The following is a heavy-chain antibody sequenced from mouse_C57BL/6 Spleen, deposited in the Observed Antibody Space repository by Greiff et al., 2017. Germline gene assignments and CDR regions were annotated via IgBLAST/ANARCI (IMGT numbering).Heavy chain of an antibody. D-gene: IGHD1-1*01. CDR3: ARLLFDY. Sequence: DVMLVESGGGLVKPGGSLQLSCAASGFTFSDYGMHWVRQAPEKGLEWVAYISSGSSTIYYADTVKGRFTISRDNAKNTLFLQMTSLRSEDTAMYYCARLLFDYWGQGTTLTVSS. CDR1: GFTFSDYG. V-gene: IGHV5-17*01. CDR2: ISSGSSTI. J-gene: IGHJ2*01.